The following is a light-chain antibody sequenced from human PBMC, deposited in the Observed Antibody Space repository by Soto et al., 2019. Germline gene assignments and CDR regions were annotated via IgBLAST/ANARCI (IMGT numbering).Light chain of an antibody. Sequence: QSALTQPPSASGSPGQSVTIACTGTSSDVGGYKYVSWYQQHPGKAPKLMIYEVNKWPSGVPDRFSGSKSGHTASLTVSGLQADDEADYFCSSYAGRNIVLFGGGTKLTVL. CDR3: SSYAGRNIVL. CDR2: EVN. CDR1: SSDVGGYKY. V-gene: IGLV2-8*01. J-gene: IGLJ2*01.